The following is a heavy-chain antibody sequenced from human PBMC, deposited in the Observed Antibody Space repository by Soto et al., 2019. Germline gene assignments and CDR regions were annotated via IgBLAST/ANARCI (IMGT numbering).Heavy chain of an antibody. J-gene: IGHJ4*02. CDR3: ARGRTGYSSSSFDY. D-gene: IGHD6-6*01. CDR2: IYHSGST. Sequence: PSETLSLTCAVSGGSISSGGYSWSWIRQPPGKGLEWIGYIYHSGSTYYNPSLKSRVTISVDTSKNQFSLKLSSVTAADTAVYYCARGRTGYSSSSFDYWGQGTLVTVSS. CDR1: GGSISSGGYS. V-gene: IGHV4-30-2*01.